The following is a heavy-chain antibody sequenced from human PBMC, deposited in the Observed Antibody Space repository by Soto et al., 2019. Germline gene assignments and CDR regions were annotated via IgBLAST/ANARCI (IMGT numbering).Heavy chain of an antibody. J-gene: IGHJ3*02. CDR1: GGTFSSYA. CDR2: IIPIFGTA. Sequence: SSVKVSCKASGGTFSSYAISWVRQAPGQGLEWMGGIIPIFGTANYAQKFQGRVTITADESTSTAYMELSSLRSEDTAVYYCARRAYCGGDCYLAFDIWGQGTMVTVSS. D-gene: IGHD2-21*02. V-gene: IGHV1-69*13. CDR3: ARRAYCGGDCYLAFDI.